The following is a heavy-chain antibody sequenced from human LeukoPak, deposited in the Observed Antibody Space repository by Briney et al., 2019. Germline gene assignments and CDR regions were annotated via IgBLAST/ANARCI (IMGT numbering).Heavy chain of an antibody. J-gene: IGHJ4*02. CDR2: ISGNGVST. CDR3: AKPQYDSSWYYLDF. CDR1: GFTFSTYA. Sequence: GGSLRLSCAASGFTFSTYAMSWVRQAPGKGLEWVSTISGNGVSTYYANSVKGRFTNSRDNSKNTLWLQMNSLRAEDTALYYCAKPQYDSSWYYLDFWGQGTLVTVSS. D-gene: IGHD6-13*01. V-gene: IGHV3-23*01.